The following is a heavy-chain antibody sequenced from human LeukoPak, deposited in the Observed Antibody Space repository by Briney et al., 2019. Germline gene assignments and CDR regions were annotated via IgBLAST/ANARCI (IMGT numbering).Heavy chain of an antibody. CDR1: GGSISSSSYY. D-gene: IGHD6-13*01. CDR2: IYYSGST. CDR3: ARWWYTGIAARFGDY. V-gene: IGHV4-39*01. Sequence: PSETLSLTCILSGGSISSSSYYWGWIRQPPGKGLEWTGSIYYSGSTYYNPSLKSRVTISVDTSKNQFSLKLSSVTAADTAVYYCARWWYTGIAARFGDYWGQGPWSPSPQ. J-gene: IGHJ4*02.